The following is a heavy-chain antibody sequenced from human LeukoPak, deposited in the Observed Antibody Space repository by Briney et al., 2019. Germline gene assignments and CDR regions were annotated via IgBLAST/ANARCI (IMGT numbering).Heavy chain of an antibody. CDR1: GYTFTGYY. V-gene: IGHV1-2*02. CDR2: INPNSGGT. D-gene: IGHD4-17*01. Sequence: ASVKGSCKASGYTFTGYYMHWVRHAPGQGLEWMGWINPNSGGTNYAQKFQGRVTMTRDTSISTTYMELSRLRSDDTAVYYCASLIRAVTYFDYWGQGTLVTVSS. CDR3: ASLIRAVTYFDY. J-gene: IGHJ4*02.